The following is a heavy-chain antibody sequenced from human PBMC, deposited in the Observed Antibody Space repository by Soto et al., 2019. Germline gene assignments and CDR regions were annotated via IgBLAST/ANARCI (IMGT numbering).Heavy chain of an antibody. CDR2: ISGSGGRT. Sequence: GGSLRLSCAASGFTFSSYAMSWGRQAPGKGLEWVSGISGSGGRTYYADSVKGRFTISRDNSKNTLYLQMNSLRAEDTAVYYCAKEYSGSPVYYYGMDVWGQGTTVTVSS. V-gene: IGHV3-23*01. CDR1: GFTFSSYA. CDR3: AKEYSGSPVYYYGMDV. J-gene: IGHJ6*02. D-gene: IGHD1-26*01.